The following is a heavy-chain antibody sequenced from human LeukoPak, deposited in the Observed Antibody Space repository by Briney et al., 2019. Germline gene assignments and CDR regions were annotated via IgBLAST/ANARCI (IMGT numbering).Heavy chain of an antibody. V-gene: IGHV3-74*01. CDR2: INSDGRSP. Sequence: PGGSLRLSCAASGFTFSSSWMHWVRQAPGKGLVWVSRINSDGRSPFYADSVNGRFTISRDNAKNTLFLQMNSLRVEDTAVYYCATSTCGGDCYGNWLDPWGQGTLVTVSS. J-gene: IGHJ5*02. D-gene: IGHD2-21*02. CDR1: GFTFSSSW. CDR3: ATSTCGGDCYGNWLDP.